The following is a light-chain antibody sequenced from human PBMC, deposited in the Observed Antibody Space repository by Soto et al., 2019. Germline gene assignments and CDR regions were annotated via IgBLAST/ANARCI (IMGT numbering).Light chain of an antibody. CDR2: DVS. Sequence: QSALTQPASVSGSPGQSITISCTGTSSDVGAYNYVSWYQQHPGKAPKLIIYDVSKRPSGVSNRFSGSKSGNTAFLIISGLQAEDEADYHCSSKPTSTTGVFGGGTKLTVL. J-gene: IGLJ3*02. V-gene: IGLV2-14*01. CDR3: SSKPTSTTGV. CDR1: SSDVGAYNY.